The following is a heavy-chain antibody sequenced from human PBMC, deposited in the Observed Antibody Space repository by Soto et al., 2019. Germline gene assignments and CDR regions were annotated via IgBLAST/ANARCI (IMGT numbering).Heavy chain of an antibody. CDR2: IIPIFGTA. J-gene: IGHJ4*02. Sequence: GASVKVSCKASGGTFSSYAISWVRQAPGQGLEWMGGIIPIFGTANYAQKFQGRVTITADESTSTAYMELSSLRSEDTAVYYCARVAAAAGTLDYWGQGTLVTVSS. V-gene: IGHV1-69*13. CDR3: ARVAAAAGTLDY. D-gene: IGHD6-13*01. CDR1: GGTFSSYA.